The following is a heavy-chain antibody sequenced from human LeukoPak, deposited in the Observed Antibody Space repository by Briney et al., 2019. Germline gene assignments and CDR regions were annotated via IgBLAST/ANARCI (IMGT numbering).Heavy chain of an antibody. D-gene: IGHD6-13*01. Sequence: GGSLRLSCAASGFTFSSYAMHWVRQAPGKGLEWVAVISYDGSNKYYADSVKGRFTTSRDNSKNTLYLQMNSLRAEDTAVYYCARDEGGSSCFDYWGQGTLVTVSS. CDR1: GFTFSSYA. CDR2: ISYDGSNK. V-gene: IGHV3-30-3*01. CDR3: ARDEGGSSCFDY. J-gene: IGHJ4*02.